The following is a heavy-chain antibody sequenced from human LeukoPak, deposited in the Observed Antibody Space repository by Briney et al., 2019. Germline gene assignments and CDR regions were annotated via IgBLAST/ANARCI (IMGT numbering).Heavy chain of an antibody. D-gene: IGHD3-16*02. Sequence: SQTLSLTCTVSGSSNSSGDYYWSWIRQPPGKGLEWIGYIYYSGSTYYNPSLKSRVTISVDTSKNQFSLKLSSVTAADTAVYYCARVVLRLGELSFDYWGQGTLVTVSS. CDR2: IYYSGST. J-gene: IGHJ4*02. CDR1: GSSNSSGDYY. V-gene: IGHV4-30-4*01. CDR3: ARVVLRLGELSFDY.